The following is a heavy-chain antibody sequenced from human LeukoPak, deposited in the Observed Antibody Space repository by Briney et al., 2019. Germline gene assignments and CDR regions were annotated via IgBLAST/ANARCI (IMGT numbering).Heavy chain of an antibody. J-gene: IGHJ4*02. CDR3: AKDWGVGAKHFDY. CDR1: GFTFSSYA. Sequence: PGGSLRPSCAASGFTFSSYAMSWVRQAPGKGLEWVSAISGSGGSTYYADSVKGRFTISRDNSKNTLYLQMSSLRAEDTAVYYCAKDWGVGAKHFDYWGQGTLVTVSS. D-gene: IGHD1-26*01. CDR2: ISGSGGST. V-gene: IGHV3-23*01.